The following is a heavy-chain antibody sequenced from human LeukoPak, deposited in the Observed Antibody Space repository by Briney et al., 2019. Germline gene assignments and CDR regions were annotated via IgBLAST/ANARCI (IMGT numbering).Heavy chain of an antibody. CDR2: INWNGRIT. D-gene: IGHD5-18*01. CDR3: ARGSVQLWLRDTYYYMDV. CDR1: GYTFDDYA. V-gene: IGHV3-20*04. J-gene: IGHJ6*03. Sequence: SGGSLRLSCAASGYTFDDYAMNWVRHVPGRGREWVSGINWNGRITEYADSVKDRFTISRQNTKNSLYLYMNNLGGEDTALYFCARGSVQLWLRDTYYYMDVWGKGTTVTVSS.